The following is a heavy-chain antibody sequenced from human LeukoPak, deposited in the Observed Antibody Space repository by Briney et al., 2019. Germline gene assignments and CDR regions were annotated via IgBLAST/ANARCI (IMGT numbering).Heavy chain of an antibody. CDR1: GFTFSSYA. CDR2: ISYDGSNK. Sequence: GRSLRLSCAASGFTFSSYAMHWVRQAPGKGLEWVAVISYDGSNKYSADSVKGRFTISRDNSKNTLYLQMNSLRAEDTAVYYCASPHYYDLSWGQGTLVTVSS. V-gene: IGHV3-30-3*01. J-gene: IGHJ5*02. D-gene: IGHD3-22*01. CDR3: ASPHYYDLS.